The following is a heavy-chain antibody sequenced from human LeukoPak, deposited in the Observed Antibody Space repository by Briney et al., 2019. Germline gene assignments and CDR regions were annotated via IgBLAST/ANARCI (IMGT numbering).Heavy chain of an antibody. V-gene: IGHV4-39*01. CDR3: ARHGYGSGSYYGY. CDR2: IYYSGST. D-gene: IGHD3-10*01. Sequence: SETLSLTCTVSGGSISSSSYYWGWIRQPPGKGLEWVGSIYYSGSTYYNPSLKSRVTISVDTSKNQFSLKLSSVTAADTAVYYCARHGYGSGSYYGYWGQGTLVTVSS. J-gene: IGHJ4*02. CDR1: GGSISSSSYY.